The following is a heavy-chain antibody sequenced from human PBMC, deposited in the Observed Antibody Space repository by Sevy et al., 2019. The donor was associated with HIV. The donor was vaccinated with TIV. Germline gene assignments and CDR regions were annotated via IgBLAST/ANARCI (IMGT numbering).Heavy chain of an antibody. CDR1: GFTFSSYS. J-gene: IGHJ6*02. Sequence: GGSLRLSCAASGFTFSSYSMNWVRQAPGKGLEWVSYISSSSSTIYYADSVKGRFSISRDNAKNSLYLQMNSLRDEDTAVYYCARGKAYYYDSSGNYGMDVWGQGTTVTVSS. CDR2: ISSSSSTI. CDR3: ARGKAYYYDSSGNYGMDV. V-gene: IGHV3-48*02. D-gene: IGHD3-22*01.